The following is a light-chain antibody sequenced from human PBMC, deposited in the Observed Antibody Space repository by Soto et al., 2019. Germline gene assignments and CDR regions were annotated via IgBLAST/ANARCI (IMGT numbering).Light chain of an antibody. CDR3: SSYAGSTPYV. J-gene: IGLJ1*01. Sequence: QSVLTQPPSASGSPGQSVTISCTGTSSDVGGYNYVSWYQQHPGQAPKLMIYDVSKRPSGVPDRFSGSKSGNTASLTVSGLQAEDEADYYCSSYAGSTPYVFGTGPKVTVL. V-gene: IGLV2-8*01. CDR1: SSDVGGYNY. CDR2: DVS.